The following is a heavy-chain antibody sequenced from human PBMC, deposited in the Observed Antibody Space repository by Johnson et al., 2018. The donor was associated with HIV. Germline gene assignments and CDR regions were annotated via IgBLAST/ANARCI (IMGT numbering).Heavy chain of an antibody. Sequence: VQLVESGGGVVQPGRSLRLSCAASGFTFDDYGMTWVRQATGKGLEWVSAIGTAGDTYYPGSVKGRFTISRENAKNSLYLQMNSLRAGDTAVYYCARGLTGEQVDIWGQGTMVTVSS. J-gene: IGHJ3*02. CDR1: GFTFDDYG. D-gene: IGHD3-16*01. CDR2: IGTAGDT. CDR3: ARGLTGEQVDI. V-gene: IGHV3-13*01.